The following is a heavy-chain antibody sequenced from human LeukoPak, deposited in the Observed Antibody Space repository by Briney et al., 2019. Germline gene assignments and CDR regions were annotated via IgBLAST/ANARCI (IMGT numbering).Heavy chain of an antibody. D-gene: IGHD3-22*01. Sequence: TSETLSLTCTVSGGSISSYYCSWIRQPPGKGLEWIGYIYYSGSTNYNPSLKSRVTISVDTSKNQFSLKLSSVTAADTAVYYFARSSPTYYYDSSGYYPLGYWGQGTLVTVSS. CDR2: IYYSGST. J-gene: IGHJ4*02. CDR3: ARSSPTYYYDSSGYYPLGY. CDR1: GGSISSYY. V-gene: IGHV4-59*08.